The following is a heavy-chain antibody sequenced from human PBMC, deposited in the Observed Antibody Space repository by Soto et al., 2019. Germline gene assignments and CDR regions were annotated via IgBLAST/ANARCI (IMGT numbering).Heavy chain of an antibody. J-gene: IGHJ4*02. CDR2: ISYDGSNK. V-gene: IGHV3-30-3*01. Sequence: PGGSLRLSCAASGFTFSSYAMHWVRQAPGKGLEWVAVISYDGSNKYYADSVKGRFTISRDNSKNTLYLQMNSLRAEDTAVYYCVRASLRYFDWFLPYFDYWGQGTLVTVSS. D-gene: IGHD3-9*01. CDR3: VRASLRYFDWFLPYFDY. CDR1: GFTFSSYA.